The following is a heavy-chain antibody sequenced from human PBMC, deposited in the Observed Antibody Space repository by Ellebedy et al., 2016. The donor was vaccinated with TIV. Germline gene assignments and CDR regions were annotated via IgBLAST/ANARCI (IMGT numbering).Heavy chain of an antibody. Sequence: AASVKVSCKASGYTFINYGISWVRQAPGQGLEWMGWVSGYNGNTNYAQKLQGRVIMTTDTSTSTAYMELRSLRSDDTAIYYSARDRTYVHTTMVTDYWGQGTLVTVSS. V-gene: IGHV1-18*01. CDR3: ARDRTYVHTTMVTDY. D-gene: IGHD5-18*01. CDR1: GYTFINYG. J-gene: IGHJ4*02. CDR2: VSGYNGNT.